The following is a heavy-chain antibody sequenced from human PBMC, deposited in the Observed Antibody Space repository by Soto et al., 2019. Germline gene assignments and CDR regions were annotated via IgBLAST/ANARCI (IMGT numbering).Heavy chain of an antibody. Sequence: QVQLVQSGAEVKKPGASVKVSCKASGYTFTSYALYWVRQAPGQRLERVGWINAGNGETRYSQKFQDRVTITSDTSASTAYMEMISLTSEDTTVYYCARDLSSSLDYWGQGTLVIVSS. CDR1: GYTFTSYA. V-gene: IGHV1-3*01. D-gene: IGHD6-13*01. J-gene: IGHJ4*02. CDR2: INAGNGET. CDR3: ARDLSSSLDY.